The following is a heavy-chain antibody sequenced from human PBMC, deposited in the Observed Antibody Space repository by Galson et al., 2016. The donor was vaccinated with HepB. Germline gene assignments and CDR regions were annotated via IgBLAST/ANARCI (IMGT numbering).Heavy chain of an antibody. V-gene: IGHV3-49*04. J-gene: IGHJ5*02. Sequence: SLRLSCAASGFTFADYAMGWVRQAPGKGLEWVGFIGSKAYGGTTEYAASVKGRFTISRDDSKSIAYLQMNSLKTEDTAVYYCTPLGYCNSGSCSYNWFAPWGQGTLVTVSS. CDR3: TPLGYCNSGSCSYNWFAP. CDR1: GFTFADYA. D-gene: IGHD2-15*01. CDR2: IGSKAYGGTT.